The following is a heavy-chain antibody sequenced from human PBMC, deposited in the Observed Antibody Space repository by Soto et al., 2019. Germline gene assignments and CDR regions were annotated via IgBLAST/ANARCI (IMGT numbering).Heavy chain of an antibody. J-gene: IGHJ4*01. D-gene: IGHD5-12*01. V-gene: IGHV4-4*07. CDR3: ARDGYNTIDD. Sequence: SETLSLTCTVSGGSISSYYWSWIRQPAGKGLEWIGRIYTSGSTNYNPSLKSRVTMSVDASKNQFFLKLSTVTAADTAVYYCARDGYNTIDDWGQGTMVTVSS. CDR1: GGSISSYY. CDR2: IYTSGST.